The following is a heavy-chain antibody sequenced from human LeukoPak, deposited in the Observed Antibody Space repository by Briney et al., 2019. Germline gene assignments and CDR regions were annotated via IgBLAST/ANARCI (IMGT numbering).Heavy chain of an antibody. J-gene: IGHJ4*02. CDR3: ATRRRDGYSSSWYYFDY. CDR1: GYTLTELS. V-gene: IGHV1-24*01. CDR2: FDPEDGET. Sequence: ASVNVSCKVSGYTLTELSMHWVRQAPGKGLEWMGGFDPEDGETIYAQKFQGRVTMTEDTSTDTAYMELSSLRSEDTAVYYCATRRRDGYSSSWYYFDYWGQGTLVTVSS. D-gene: IGHD6-13*01.